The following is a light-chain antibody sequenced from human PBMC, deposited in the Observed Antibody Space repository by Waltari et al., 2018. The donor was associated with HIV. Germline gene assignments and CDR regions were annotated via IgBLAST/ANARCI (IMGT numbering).Light chain of an antibody. Sequence: QSVLTQPPSASGTHGQRVTISCSGSSSNIGSNYVYWYQQLPGTAPKLLIYRNNQRPSGVPDRFSGSNSGNTATLTIRGTQAMDEADYYCQAWDSSTAYVFGTGTKVTVL. CDR3: QAWDSSTAYV. CDR2: RNN. J-gene: IGLJ1*01. CDR1: SSNIGSNY. V-gene: IGLV1-47*01.